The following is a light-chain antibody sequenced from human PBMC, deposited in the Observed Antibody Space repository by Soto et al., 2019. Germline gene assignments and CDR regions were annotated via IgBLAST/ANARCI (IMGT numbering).Light chain of an antibody. CDR1: QSVSSN. CDR3: QQYNNCPPWT. CDR2: GAS. V-gene: IGKV3-15*01. Sequence: EIVMTQSPATLSVSPGERATLSCRASQSVSSNFAWYQQKPDQAPRLLIYGASTRATGIPARFSGSGSATEFSLPIISMQYDDFSVYYCQQYNNCPPWTFGQGTKVEIK. J-gene: IGKJ1*01.